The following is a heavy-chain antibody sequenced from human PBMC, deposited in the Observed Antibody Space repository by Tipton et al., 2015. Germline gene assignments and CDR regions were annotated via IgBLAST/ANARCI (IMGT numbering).Heavy chain of an antibody. CDR1: GYSFTAYW. D-gene: IGHD4-17*01. V-gene: IGHV5-51*01. CDR2: IYPDDSDT. CDR3: ARGGGDYVEVIYS. Sequence: QSGAEVKKPGESLKISCKASGYSFTAYWIAWVRQMPGKGLEWMGIIYPDDSDTRYSPSFRGQVTISADRSISTAYLQWSSLKAWDPAMYYGARGGGDYVEVIYSWGQGPLVPVSS. J-gene: IGHJ4*02.